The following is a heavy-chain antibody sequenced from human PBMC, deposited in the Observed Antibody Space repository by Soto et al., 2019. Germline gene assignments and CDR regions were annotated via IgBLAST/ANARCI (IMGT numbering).Heavy chain of an antibody. Sequence: QITLKESGPTLVKPTQTLTLTCTFSGFSLSTSGVGVGWIRQPPGKALEWLALIYWDDDKRYSPSLKSRLTTXQXPXXHQVVLTRTNVDPVDTATYYCAHREFSGDYYGMDVWGQGPTVTVSS. V-gene: IGHV2-5*02. CDR1: GFSLSTSGVG. D-gene: IGHD3-10*01. CDR3: AHREFSGDYYGMDV. J-gene: IGHJ6*02. CDR2: IYWDDDK.